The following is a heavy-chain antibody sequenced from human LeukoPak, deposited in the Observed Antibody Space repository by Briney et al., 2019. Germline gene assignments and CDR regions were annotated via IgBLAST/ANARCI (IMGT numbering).Heavy chain of an antibody. Sequence: GGSLRLSCAASGFTFSSYSMNWVRQAPGKGLEWVSSISSSSSYIYYADSVKGRFTTSRDNAKNSLYLQMNSLRAEDTAVYYCARVRYLCSGGSCAFDYWGQGTLVTVSS. J-gene: IGHJ4*02. V-gene: IGHV3-21*01. CDR1: GFTFSSYS. D-gene: IGHD2-15*01. CDR2: ISSSSSYI. CDR3: ARVRYLCSGGSCAFDY.